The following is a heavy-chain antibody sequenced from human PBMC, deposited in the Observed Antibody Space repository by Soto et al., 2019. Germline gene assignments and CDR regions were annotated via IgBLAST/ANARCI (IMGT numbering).Heavy chain of an antibody. J-gene: IGHJ6*02. CDR1: CGSLSGYY. D-gene: IGHD2-2*01. V-gene: IGHV4-34*01. CDR2: INHIEST. Sequence: ASETPSPPCAFYCGSLSGYYWSWIRQPPGKGLEWIGQINHIESTNYNPSLKSRVTISVDTSRNRFSLNLTYVTAADTAVYYCARGPYAMDVWGHGTTVTVSS. CDR3: ARGPYAMDV.